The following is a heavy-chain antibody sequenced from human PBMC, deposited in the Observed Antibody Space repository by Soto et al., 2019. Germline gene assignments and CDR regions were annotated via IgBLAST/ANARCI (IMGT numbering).Heavy chain of an antibody. CDR1: GFTFINYW. D-gene: IGHD3-22*01. CDR3: AKGGYYSYDAFDM. V-gene: IGHV3-74*03. CDR2: INRDGSST. Sequence: EVQLVESGGGSVQPGGSLRLSCAASGFTFINYWTHWVRQAPGKGLVWVSRINRDGSSTTYAASVKGRFTISRDNAKNTLDLQMNSLRAEDTAVYYCAKGGYYSYDAFDMWGQGTMVTVSS. J-gene: IGHJ3*02.